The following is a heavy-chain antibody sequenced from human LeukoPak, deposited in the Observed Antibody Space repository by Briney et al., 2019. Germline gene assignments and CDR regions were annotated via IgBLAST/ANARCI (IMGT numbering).Heavy chain of an antibody. CDR3: ARDSPYSDSFAYDY. CDR2: INLDGSEK. Sequence: PGGSLRLSCAGSGFTFRSYWMSWVRQAPGKGLEWVANINLDGSEKYYVDSVKGRYTISRDNAKNSLYLQMRSLRAEDTAIYYCARDSPYSDSFAYDYWGQGTLVTVSS. V-gene: IGHV3-7*01. D-gene: IGHD1-26*01. CDR1: GFTFRSYW. J-gene: IGHJ4*02.